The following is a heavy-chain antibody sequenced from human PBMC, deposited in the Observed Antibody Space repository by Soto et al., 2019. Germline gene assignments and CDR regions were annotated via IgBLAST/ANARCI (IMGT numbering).Heavy chain of an antibody. CDR1: GFTFSRYA. V-gene: IGHV3-30*18. Sequence: AGSLRLSCAPTGFTFSRYAMHWVRQATGKGQEWVAVISYDGSNKYYADSVKGRFTISRDNSKNTLYLQMNSLRAEDTAVYYCAKDGLYCSGGSCYRPFDYWGQGTLVTVSS. D-gene: IGHD2-15*01. CDR2: ISYDGSNK. CDR3: AKDGLYCSGGSCYRPFDY. J-gene: IGHJ4*02.